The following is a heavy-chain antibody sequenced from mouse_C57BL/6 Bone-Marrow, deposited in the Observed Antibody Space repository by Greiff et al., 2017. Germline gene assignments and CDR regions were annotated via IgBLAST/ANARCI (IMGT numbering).Heavy chain of an antibody. CDR3: ARRKWYAVDY. CDR1: GYTFTDYY. J-gene: IGHJ4*01. Sequence: EVQLQQSGPELVKPGASVKMSCKASGYTFTDYYMHWVKQSHGQSLEWIGDIYPNNGGNGYNQKFKGKATLTVDTSSSTAYMELRSLTSEDCAVYYCARRKWYAVDYGGQGTSGTVSS. D-gene: IGHD1-3*01. CDR2: IYPNNGGN. V-gene: IGHV1-34*01.